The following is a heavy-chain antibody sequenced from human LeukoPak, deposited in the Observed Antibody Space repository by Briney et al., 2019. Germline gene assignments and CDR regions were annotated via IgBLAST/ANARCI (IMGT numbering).Heavy chain of an antibody. CDR2: ISAYNGNT. J-gene: IGHJ6*02. CDR1: GYTFTSYG. V-gene: IGHV1-18*01. Sequence: GASVKVSCKASGYTFTSYGISWVRQAPGQGLEWMGWISAYNGNTNYAQKLQGRVTMTTDTSTSTAYMELRSLRSDDTAVYYCARLCNYDFWSGYSDYGMDVWGQGTTVTVSS. CDR3: ARLCNYDFWSGYSDYGMDV. D-gene: IGHD3-3*01.